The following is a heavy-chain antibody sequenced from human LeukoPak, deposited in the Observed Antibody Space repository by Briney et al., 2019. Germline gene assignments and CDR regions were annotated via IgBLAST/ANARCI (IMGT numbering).Heavy chain of an antibody. CDR2: INHSGST. J-gene: IGHJ4*02. V-gene: IGHV4-34*01. CDR3: ARYYYDSSGYHDY. D-gene: IGHD3-22*01. Sequence: TSETLCLTCAVYGGSFSGYYWSWIRQPPGEGLEWIGEINHSGSTNYNPSLKSRVTISVDTSKNQFSLKLSSVTAADTAVYYCARYYYDSSGYHDYWGQGTLVTVSS. CDR1: GGSFSGYY.